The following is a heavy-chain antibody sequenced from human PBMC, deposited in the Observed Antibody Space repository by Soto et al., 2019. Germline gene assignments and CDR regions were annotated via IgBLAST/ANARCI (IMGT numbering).Heavy chain of an antibody. D-gene: IGHD3-3*01. Sequence: SETLSLTCTVSGGSVSGVDYFWSWIRQSPGKGLEWIGYIYYTGITHLNPSLKSRLTMAVDTSKNQFSLKLSSVTAADTAVYYCARGNSGVLNYYYGMDVWGQGTTVTVSS. J-gene: IGHJ6*02. CDR3: ARGNSGVLNYYYGMDV. CDR2: IYYTGIT. V-gene: IGHV4-30-4*02. CDR1: GGSVSGVDYF.